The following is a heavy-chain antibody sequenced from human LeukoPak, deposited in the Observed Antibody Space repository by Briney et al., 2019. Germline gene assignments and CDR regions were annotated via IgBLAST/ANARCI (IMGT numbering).Heavy chain of an antibody. D-gene: IGHD2-2*01. CDR2: IYPGDSDT. CDR3: ARTREYCRSTNCGSWFDP. CDR1: GYSFTSYW. V-gene: IGHV5-51*01. Sequence: GESLKISCTGSGYSFTSYWIAWVRQMPGKGLEWMGIIYPGDSDTSYSPSFQGQVTISADKSISTAYLQWSSLKASDTAMYYCARTREYCRSTNCGSWFDPWGQGTLVTVSS. J-gene: IGHJ5*02.